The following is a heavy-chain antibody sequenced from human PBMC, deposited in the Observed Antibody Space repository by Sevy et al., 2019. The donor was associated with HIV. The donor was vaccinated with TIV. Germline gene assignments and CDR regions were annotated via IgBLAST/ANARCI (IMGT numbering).Heavy chain of an antibody. V-gene: IGHV6-1*01. CDR2: AYYTSKWYY. Sequence: SQTLSFTCAISGDSVSRNSGSWNWIRQSPSRGLEWLGRAYYTSKWYYDYSASLKSRLSINPDTSKNQFSLQLNSVTPEDTAVYYCVRDVRSGSFSRGFDYWGQGTLVTVSS. J-gene: IGHJ4*02. CDR3: VRDVRSGSFSRGFDY. CDR1: GDSVSRNSGS. D-gene: IGHD1-26*01.